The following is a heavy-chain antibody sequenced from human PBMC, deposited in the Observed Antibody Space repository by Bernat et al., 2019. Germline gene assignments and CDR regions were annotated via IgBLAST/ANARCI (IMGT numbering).Heavy chain of an antibody. J-gene: IGHJ4*02. CDR1: GDSASSNSVT. CDR3: ARGDWPKGHDY. D-gene: IGHD2-21*01. CDR2: TYYRSKWYN. Sequence: QVQLQQSGPGLVKPSQTLSLNCAISGDSASSNSVTWNWIRQSPSRGLEWLGRTYYRSKWYNEYAVSVKSRITINPDTSKNQFSLQLTFVTPDDTAVYYCARGDWPKGHDYWGQGTLVTVSS. V-gene: IGHV6-1*01.